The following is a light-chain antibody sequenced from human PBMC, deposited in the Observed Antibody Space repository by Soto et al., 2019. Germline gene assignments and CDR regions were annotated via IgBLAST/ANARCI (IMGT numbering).Light chain of an antibody. CDR3: QQYNNWPAIN. J-gene: IGKJ5*01. CDR1: QGVRSN. V-gene: IGKV3D-15*01. Sequence: EIVMTQSPATLSVSPGEIATLSCSASQGVRSNLAWYQQKPGQPPRLVISGASTRAPGIPARFSGFGSGTDFTLTISSLQSEDFAIYYCQQYNNWPAINFGQGTRLEIK. CDR2: GAS.